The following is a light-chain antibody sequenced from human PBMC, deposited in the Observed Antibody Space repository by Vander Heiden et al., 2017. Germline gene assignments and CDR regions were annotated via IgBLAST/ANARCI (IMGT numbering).Light chain of an antibody. J-gene: IGKJ4*01. CDR1: QGISSY. V-gene: IGKV1-9*01. CDR2: AAS. CDR3: QQLNSTPFT. Sequence: DIQLTPSPSFLSASVVDSVTITGLANQGISSYLAWYQQRPGKSPKLLIYAASTLQSGVPYRFSGSGSGTDFTLTISSLQPEDFATYYCQQLNSTPFTFGRGTKVEIK.